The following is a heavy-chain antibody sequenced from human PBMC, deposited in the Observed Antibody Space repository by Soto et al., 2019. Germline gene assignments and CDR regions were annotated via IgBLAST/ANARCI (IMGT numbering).Heavy chain of an antibody. Sequence: QVQLVESGGGVVQSGRSLRLSCAASGFAFSTDGMHWVRQPPGKGLEWVAMTWPDGGNNYYADSVKGRFTISRDNSKNTLDLQMNSLRAEYTAVYYCASELDWLLACDYWGQGTLGTVS. V-gene: IGHV3-33*01. CDR3: ASELDWLLACDY. J-gene: IGHJ4*02. D-gene: IGHD3-9*01. CDR2: TWPDGGNN. CDR1: GFAFSTDG.